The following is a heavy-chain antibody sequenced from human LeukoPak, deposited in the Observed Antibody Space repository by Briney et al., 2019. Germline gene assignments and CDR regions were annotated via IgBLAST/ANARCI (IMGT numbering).Heavy chain of an antibody. CDR1: GFTVSSNY. Sequence: PGGSLRLSCGASGFTVSSNYMSWVRQAPGKGLEWVSVIYSGGSTYYADSVKGRFTISRDNSKNTLYLQMNSLRAEDTAVYYCAKSGSYWLSYFDYWGQGTLVTVSS. V-gene: IGHV3-53*01. CDR3: AKSGSYWLSYFDY. CDR2: IYSGGST. J-gene: IGHJ4*02. D-gene: IGHD1-26*01.